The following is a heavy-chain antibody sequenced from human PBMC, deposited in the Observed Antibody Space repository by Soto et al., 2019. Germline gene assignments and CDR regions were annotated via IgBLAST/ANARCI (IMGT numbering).Heavy chain of an antibody. J-gene: IGHJ6*02. Sequence: WASVKVSCKASGYTFTSYYMHWVRQAPGQGLEWMGIINPSGGSTSYAQKFQGRVTMTRDTSTSTVYMELSSLRSEDTAVYYCARDRVVPAASIYSGMDVWGQGTTVTVYS. V-gene: IGHV1-46*01. CDR1: GYTFTSYY. D-gene: IGHD2-2*01. CDR2: INPSGGST. CDR3: ARDRVVPAASIYSGMDV.